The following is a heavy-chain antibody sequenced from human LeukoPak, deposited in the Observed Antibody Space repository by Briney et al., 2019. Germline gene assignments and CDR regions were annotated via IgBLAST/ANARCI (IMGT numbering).Heavy chain of an antibody. J-gene: IGHJ2*01. CDR3: AKDPTGSYFSYWYFDL. CDR2: ISGSGGST. Sequence: GGSLRLSCAASGFTFSNYAMIWVRQAPGKGLEWGSAISGSGGSTYYADSVKGRFTISRDNSKNTQYLQMNSLRAEDTAVYYCAKDPTGSYFSYWYFDLWGRGILVTVS. CDR1: GFTFSNYA. D-gene: IGHD1-26*01. V-gene: IGHV3-23*01.